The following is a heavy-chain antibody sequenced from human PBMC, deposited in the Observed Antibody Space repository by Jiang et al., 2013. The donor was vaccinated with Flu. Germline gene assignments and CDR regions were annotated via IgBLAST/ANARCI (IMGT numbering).Heavy chain of an antibody. CDR3: ARARRIVVPAAMPQGMQLGWFDP. Sequence: GSGLVKPSQTLSLTCTVSGGSISSGGYYWSWIRQHPGKGLEWIGYIYYSGSTYYNPSLKSLVTISVDTSKNQFSLKLSSVTAADTAVYYCARARRIVVPAAMPQGMQLGWFDPWGQGTLVTVSS. CDR2: IYYSGST. D-gene: IGHD2-2*01. V-gene: IGHV4-31*01. CDR1: GGSISSGGYY. J-gene: IGHJ5*02.